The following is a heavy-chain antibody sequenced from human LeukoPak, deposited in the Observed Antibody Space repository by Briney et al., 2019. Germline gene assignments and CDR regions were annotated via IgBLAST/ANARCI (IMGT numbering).Heavy chain of an antibody. V-gene: IGHV4-39*01. CDR2: IYYSGST. CDR3: ARRGYDSSGYYYAY. D-gene: IGHD3-22*01. CDR1: GGSISSSSYY. J-gene: IGHJ4*02. Sequence: SETLSLTCTVSGGSISSSSYYWGWIRQPPGKGLEWIGSIYYSGSTYYNPSLKSRVTISVDTSKNQFSLKLSSVTAADTAVYYCARRGYDSSGYYYAYWGQGTLVTVSS.